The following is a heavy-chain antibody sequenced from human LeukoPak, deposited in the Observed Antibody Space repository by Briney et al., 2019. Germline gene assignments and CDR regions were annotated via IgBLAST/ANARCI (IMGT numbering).Heavy chain of an antibody. D-gene: IGHD4-11*01. J-gene: IGHJ5*02. CDR3: ANPTSTVSNWFDP. V-gene: IGHV3-30*02. CDR2: IRYDGSNK. CDR1: GFTFSSYG. Sequence: GGSLRLSCAASGFTFSSYGMHWVRQAPGKGLEWVAFIRYDGSNKYYADSVKGRFTISRDNSKNTLYLQMNSLRAEDTAVYYCANPTSTVSNWFDPWGQGTLVTVSS.